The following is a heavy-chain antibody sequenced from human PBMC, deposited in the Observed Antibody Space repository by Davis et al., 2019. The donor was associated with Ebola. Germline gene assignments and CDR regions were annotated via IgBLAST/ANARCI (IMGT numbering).Heavy chain of an antibody. CDR3: ASLKQWLRGDV. V-gene: IGHV4-4*02. CDR1: GGSISSSNW. J-gene: IGHJ6*02. D-gene: IGHD5-12*01. Sequence: MPGGSLRLSCAVSGGSISSSNWWSWVRQPPGKGLEWIGEIYHSGSTNYNPSLKSRVTISVDTSKNQFSLKLSSVTAADTAVYYCASLKQWLRGDVWGQGTTVTVSS. CDR2: IYHSGST.